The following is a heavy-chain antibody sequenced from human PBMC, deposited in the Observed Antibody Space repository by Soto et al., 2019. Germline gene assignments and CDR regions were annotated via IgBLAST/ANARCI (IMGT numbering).Heavy chain of an antibody. D-gene: IGHD6-19*01. V-gene: IGHV3-30*18. CDR3: AKDTYSSGWYLFGTPSGYFQH. CDR2: ISYDGSNK. Sequence: GGSLRLSCAASGFTFSSYGMHWVRQAPGKGLEWVAVISYDGSNKYYADSVKGRFTISRDNSKNTLYLQMNSLRAEDTAVYYCAKDTYSSGWYLFGTPSGYFQHWGQGALVTVSS. J-gene: IGHJ1*01. CDR1: GFTFSSYG.